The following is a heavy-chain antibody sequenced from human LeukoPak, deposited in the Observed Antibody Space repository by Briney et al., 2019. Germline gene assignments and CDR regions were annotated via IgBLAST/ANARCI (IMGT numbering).Heavy chain of an antibody. CDR1: GYSFTNYA. CDR2: IHPSTGNP. CDR3: ARAFQSLGGLSLPDY. J-gene: IGHJ4*02. Sequence: APVKVSCKASGYSFTNYAMNWVRQAPGQGLEWMGWIHPSTGNPTYAQGFTGRFVFSLDTSVGTTYLQISSLKAEDTAVYFCARAFQSLGGLSLPDYWGQGTLVTVSS. D-gene: IGHD3-16*02. V-gene: IGHV7-4-1*02.